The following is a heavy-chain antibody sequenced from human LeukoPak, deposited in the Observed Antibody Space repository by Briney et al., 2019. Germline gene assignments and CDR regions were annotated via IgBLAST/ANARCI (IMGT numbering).Heavy chain of an antibody. CDR3: TRQYSSGWSYYYGLDV. CDR1: GDSVSSITAA. Sequence: SQTLSLTCAISGDSVSSITAAWNWIRQSPSRGLEWLGRTYYRSKWYNDYAVSVRSRITINPDTSKNQFSLQLNSVAPEDTAVYYCTRQYSSGWSYYYGLDVWGQGTTVTVSS. CDR2: TYYRSKWYN. V-gene: IGHV6-1*01. J-gene: IGHJ6*02. D-gene: IGHD6-19*01.